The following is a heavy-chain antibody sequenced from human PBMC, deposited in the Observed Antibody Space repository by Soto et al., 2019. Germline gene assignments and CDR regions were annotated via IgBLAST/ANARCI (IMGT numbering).Heavy chain of an antibody. CDR2: INPNGGST. CDR3: ATSVNSSMAFDY. Sequence: QVQLVQSGAEVKKPGASVKVSCKASGYTFTHYYIHWVRQAPGQGLEWMGIINPNGGSTTYAQKFRDGFTMTRDTSTSTVYMELSSLISEDSAVYYCATSVNSSMAFDYWGQGTLVTVSS. V-gene: IGHV1-46*01. D-gene: IGHD5-18*01. CDR1: GYTFTHYY. J-gene: IGHJ4*02.